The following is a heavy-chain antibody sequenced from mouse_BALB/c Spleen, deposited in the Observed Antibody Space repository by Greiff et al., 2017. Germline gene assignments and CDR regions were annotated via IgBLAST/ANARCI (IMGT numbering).Heavy chain of an antibody. CDR2: ISTYYGDA. Sequence: VQLQQSGAELVRPGVSVKISCKGSGYTFTDYAMHWVKQSHAKSLEWIGVISTYYGDASYNQKFKGKATMTVDKSSSTAYMELARLTSEDSAVYYCARRDGYGAMDYWGQGTSVTVSS. D-gene: IGHD1-2*01. CDR1: GYTFTDYA. J-gene: IGHJ4*01. V-gene: IGHV1S137*01. CDR3: ARRDGYGAMDY.